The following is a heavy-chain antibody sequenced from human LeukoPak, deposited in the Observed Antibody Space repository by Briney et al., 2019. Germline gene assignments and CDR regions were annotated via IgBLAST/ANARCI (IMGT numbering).Heavy chain of an antibody. CDR3: ARDRNWASQSWYLDL. J-gene: IGHJ2*01. D-gene: IGHD7-27*01. Sequence: GGSLRLSCAASRFTFKNYGMHWVCQAPGKGLEWVAVIWYDGSDQRLIDSVKGRFTVSRDNSKNTLWLQMNSLRAEDTAVYHCARDRNWASQSWYLDLWGRGTLVTVSS. CDR2: IWYDGSDQ. CDR1: RFTFKNYG. V-gene: IGHV3-33*01.